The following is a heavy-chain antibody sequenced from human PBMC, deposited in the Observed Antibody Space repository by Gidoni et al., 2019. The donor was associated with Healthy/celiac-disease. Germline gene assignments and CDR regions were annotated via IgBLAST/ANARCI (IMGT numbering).Heavy chain of an antibody. CDR2: IIPILGIA. CDR1: GGTFRSYT. Sequence: QVQLVHSGAEVKKPGSAVKVSCKASGGTFRSYTISWVRQAPGQGLEWMGRIIPILGIANYAQKFQGRVTITADKSTSTAYMELSSLRSEDTAVYYCARDPTLHITMVRGNPEYFQHWGQGTLVTVSS. V-gene: IGHV1-69*04. D-gene: IGHD3-10*01. CDR3: ARDPTLHITMVRGNPEYFQH. J-gene: IGHJ1*01.